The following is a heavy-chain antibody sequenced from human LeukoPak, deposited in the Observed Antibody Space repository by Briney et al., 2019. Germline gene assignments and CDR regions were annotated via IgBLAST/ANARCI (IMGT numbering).Heavy chain of an antibody. CDR3: ARAQRRISIAARRRSGYWFDP. V-gene: IGHV4-38-2*02. D-gene: IGHD6-6*01. CDR1: GYSISSGYH. J-gene: IGHJ5*02. CDR2: IYHSGST. Sequence: PSETLSLTCTVSGYSISSGYHWGWIRQPPGKGLEWIGSIYHSGSTYYNPSLKSRVTISVDTSKNQFSLKLRSVTAADTAVYYCARAQRRISIAARRRSGYWFDPWGQGTLVTVSS.